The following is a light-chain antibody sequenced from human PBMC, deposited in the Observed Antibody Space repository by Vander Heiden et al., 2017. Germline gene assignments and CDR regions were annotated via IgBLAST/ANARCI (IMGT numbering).Light chain of an antibody. Sequence: DIQMTQSPSSLSASVGDRVTITCQASQDIRNHLNWYQQKPGKAPKLLIYDASNLETGVPSRFSGSGSGTDFTFTISSLQPEDFATYYCQHEDNLLITFGHGTKVDIK. J-gene: IGKJ3*01. V-gene: IGKV1-33*01. CDR2: DAS. CDR3: QHEDNLLIT. CDR1: QDIRNH.